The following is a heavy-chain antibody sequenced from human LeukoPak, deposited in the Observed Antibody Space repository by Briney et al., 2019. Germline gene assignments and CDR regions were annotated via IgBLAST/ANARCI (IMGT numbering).Heavy chain of an antibody. J-gene: IGHJ6*02. CDR3: ARAGYSSSWYESPYYYYGMDV. D-gene: IGHD6-13*01. CDR2: ISSSCSTI. V-gene: IGHV3-11*01. Sequence: GGSLRLSCAASGFTFSDYYMSWIRQAPGKGLEWVSYISSSCSTIYYADSVKGRFTISRDNAKNSLYLQMNSLRAEDTAVYYCARAGYSSSWYESPYYYYGMDVWGQGTTVTVSS. CDR1: GFTFSDYY.